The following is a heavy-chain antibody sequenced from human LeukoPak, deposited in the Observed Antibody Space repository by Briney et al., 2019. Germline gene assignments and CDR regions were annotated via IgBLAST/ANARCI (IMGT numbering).Heavy chain of an antibody. CDR2: INHSGST. J-gene: IGHJ6*03. CDR1: GGSFSGYY. D-gene: IGHD6-19*01. Sequence: SETLSLTCAVYGGSFSGYYWSWIRQPPGKGLEWIGEINHSGSTNYNPSLKSRVTISGDTSKNQFSLKLSSVTAADTAVYYCARKNSGWYISVTSYYYMDVWGKGTTVTVSS. CDR3: ARKNSGWYISVTSYYYMDV. V-gene: IGHV4-34*01.